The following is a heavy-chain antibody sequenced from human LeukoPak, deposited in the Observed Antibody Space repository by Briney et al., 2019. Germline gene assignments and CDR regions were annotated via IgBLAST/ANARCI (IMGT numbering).Heavy chain of an antibody. V-gene: IGHV4-39*01. CDR2: MYYTGST. D-gene: IGHD3-3*01. J-gene: IGHJ4*02. CDR3: ARHGNTYYDFWSGPRLDY. CDR1: GDSVTNNNYY. Sequence: SETLSLTCTVSGDSVTNNNYYWGWIRQPPGKGLEWIGGMYYTGSTYYNPSLKSRVTISVDTSKSQYSLRLPSVTATDTAVYYCARHGNTYYDFWSGPRLDYWGQGTLVTVSS.